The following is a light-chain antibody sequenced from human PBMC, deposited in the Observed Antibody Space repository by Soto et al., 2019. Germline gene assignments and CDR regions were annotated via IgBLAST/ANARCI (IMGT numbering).Light chain of an antibody. Sequence: DIQMTQSPSSLSASVEDRVIITCRASQSISNHLNWYQQKLGKAPKLLIYAASSLQTGVPSRFSGSGSGTDFTLTISSLQPEEFGTYYCQQTYSTPWTFGQGTKVDIK. V-gene: IGKV1-39*01. CDR1: QSISNH. J-gene: IGKJ1*01. CDR3: QQTYSTPWT. CDR2: AAS.